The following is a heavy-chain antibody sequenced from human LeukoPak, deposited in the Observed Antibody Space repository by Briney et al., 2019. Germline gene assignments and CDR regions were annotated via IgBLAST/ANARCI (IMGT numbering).Heavy chain of an antibody. Sequence: HLGGSLRLSCAASGFTVSYNYMSWVRQAPGKGLEWVSSIYTTGTTYYAESVKGRFTISRDSSKTTVFLQMNSQRAEDTAVYYCAAQDTFFDSWGQGTLVTVSS. J-gene: IGHJ4*02. CDR2: IYTTGTT. V-gene: IGHV3-53*01. D-gene: IGHD2-15*01. CDR1: GFTVSYNY. CDR3: AAQDTFFDS.